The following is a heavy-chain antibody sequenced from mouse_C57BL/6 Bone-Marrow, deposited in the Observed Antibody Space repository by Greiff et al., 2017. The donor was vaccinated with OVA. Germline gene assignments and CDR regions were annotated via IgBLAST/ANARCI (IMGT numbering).Heavy chain of an antibody. D-gene: IGHD2-12*01. V-gene: IGHV1-63*01. CDR2: IYPGGGYT. J-gene: IGHJ2*01. CDR3: TRESGDDPYCFDY. CDR1: GYTFTNYW. Sequence: QVQLKESGAELVRPGTSVKMSCKASGYTFTNYWIGWAKQRPGHGLEWIGDIYPGGGYTNSNEQFKGKATLTADKSSSTAYMQCSILTTRHSADDYGTRESGDDPYCFDYGGQGTTLTVSS.